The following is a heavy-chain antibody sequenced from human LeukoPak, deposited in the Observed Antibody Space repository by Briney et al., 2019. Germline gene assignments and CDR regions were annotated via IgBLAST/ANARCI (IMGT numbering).Heavy chain of an antibody. Sequence: GGSLRLSCAASGFTFSNYAMSWVRQAPGKGLEWVSSITGNALNTYEADFIKGRFTISRDDSKNTLYLHLSSLRVEDTAVYYCAKLQDFYVNSGYSYFDNWGQGTLVTVSS. CDR2: ITGNALNT. J-gene: IGHJ4*02. CDR1: GFTFSNYA. CDR3: AKLQDFYVNSGYSYFDN. D-gene: IGHD3-22*01. V-gene: IGHV3-23*01.